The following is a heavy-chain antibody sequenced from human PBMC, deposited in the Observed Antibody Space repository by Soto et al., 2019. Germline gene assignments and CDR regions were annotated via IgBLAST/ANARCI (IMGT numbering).Heavy chain of an antibody. CDR3: AKEKSLSVAGNRPPGY. V-gene: IGHV3-66*01. Sequence: GGSLRLSCAASGFTVSKNYMSWIRQAPGKGLEWVSIIFTGSRTYYADSVMGRFTISRDNSKNTVSLQMNSLRGEDTAMYYCAKEKSLSVAGNRPPGYWGRGILVTVSS. CDR2: IFTGSRT. CDR1: GFTVSKNY. D-gene: IGHD6-19*01. J-gene: IGHJ4*02.